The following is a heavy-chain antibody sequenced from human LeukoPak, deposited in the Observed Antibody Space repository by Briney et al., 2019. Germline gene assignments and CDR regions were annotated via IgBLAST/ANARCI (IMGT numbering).Heavy chain of an antibody. CDR1: GDTFTIDA. J-gene: IGHJ4*02. CDR2: ISAYNGNT. CDR3: ARVPRAGSGWYVYY. V-gene: IGHV1-18*01. Sequence: ASLKVSSKPSGDTFTIDAISAGRQAPGQRRGWRGWISAYNGNTNYAQKLQGRVTMTTDTSTSTAYVELRSLRSDDTAVYYCARVPRAGSGWYVYYWGQGTLVPVSS. D-gene: IGHD6-19*01.